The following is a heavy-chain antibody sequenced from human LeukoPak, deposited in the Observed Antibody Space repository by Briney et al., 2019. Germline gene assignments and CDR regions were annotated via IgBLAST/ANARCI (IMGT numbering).Heavy chain of an antibody. Sequence: ASVKVSCKASGYTFTSYYMHWVRQAPGQGLEWMGIINPSGGSTSYAQKFQGRVTMTRDTSTSTVYMELSSLRSEDTAVYYCATDAPIVEATINDYYYYMDVWGKGTTATVSS. J-gene: IGHJ6*03. CDR3: ATDAPIVEATINDYYYYMDV. CDR1: GYTFTSYY. D-gene: IGHD1-26*01. CDR2: INPSGGST. V-gene: IGHV1-46*01.